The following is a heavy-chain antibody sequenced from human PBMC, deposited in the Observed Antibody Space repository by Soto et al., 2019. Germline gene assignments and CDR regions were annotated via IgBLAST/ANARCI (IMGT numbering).Heavy chain of an antibody. Sequence: GGSLRLSCAASGFTFSSYGMHWVRQAPGKGLEWVAVISYDGSNKYYADSVKGRFTISRDNSKNTLYLQMNSLRAEDTAVYYCAKIAVAGYYYGMDVWGQGTTVTVSS. V-gene: IGHV3-30*18. D-gene: IGHD6-19*01. J-gene: IGHJ6*02. CDR2: ISYDGSNK. CDR1: GFTFSSYG. CDR3: AKIAVAGYYYGMDV.